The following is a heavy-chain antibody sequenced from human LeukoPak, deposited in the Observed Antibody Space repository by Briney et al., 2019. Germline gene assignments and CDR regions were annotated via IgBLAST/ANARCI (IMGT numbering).Heavy chain of an antibody. D-gene: IGHD2-2*01. CDR3: AREGYCSSTSCCPDY. CDR1: GFTFSSYS. V-gene: IGHV3-21*01. J-gene: IGHJ4*02. Sequence: GGSLRLSCAASGFTFSSYSMNWVRQAPGKGLEWVSSISSSSSYIYYADSVKGRFTISIDNAKNSLYLQMNSLRAEDTAVYYCAREGYCSSTSCCPDYWGQGTLVTVSS. CDR2: ISSSSSYI.